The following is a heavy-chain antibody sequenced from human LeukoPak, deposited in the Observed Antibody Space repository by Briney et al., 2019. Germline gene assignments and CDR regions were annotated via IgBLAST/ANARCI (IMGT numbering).Heavy chain of an antibody. CDR1: GGSISSSSYY. CDR3: ATFEGGQGAFDL. V-gene: IGHV4-39*07. CDR2: IYYSGST. J-gene: IGHJ2*01. Sequence: PSETLSLTCTVSGGSISSSSYYWGWIRQPPGKGLEWIGSIYYSGSTYYNPSLKSRVTISVDTSKNQFSLKLSSVTAADTAVYYCATFEGGQGAFDLWGRGTLVTVSS.